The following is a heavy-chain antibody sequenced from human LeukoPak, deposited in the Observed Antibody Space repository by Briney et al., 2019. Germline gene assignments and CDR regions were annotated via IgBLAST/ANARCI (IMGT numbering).Heavy chain of an antibody. CDR2: IYYSGST. V-gene: IGHV4-59*01. J-gene: IGHJ4*02. Sequence: PSETLSLTCTVSGGSISSYYWSWIRQPPGKGLEWIGYIYYSGSTNYNPSLKSRVTISVDTSKNQFSLKLSSVTAADTAVYYCARALRDSYYCDSSGYYEVFGYWGQGTLVTVSS. CDR3: ARALRDSYYCDSSGYYEVFGY. D-gene: IGHD3-22*01. CDR1: GGSISSYY.